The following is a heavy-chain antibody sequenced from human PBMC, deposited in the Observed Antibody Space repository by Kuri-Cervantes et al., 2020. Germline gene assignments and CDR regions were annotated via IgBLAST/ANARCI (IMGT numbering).Heavy chain of an antibody. J-gene: IGHJ4*02. D-gene: IGHD6-13*01. Sequence: GGSLRPSCAPSGFTFSSYGMNWVRQAPGKGLEWVSSISVSVSRIFYADSVKGRFTISRDNAKNSLYLQMNSLRVEDTAVYYWARGSGYASSWGFDYWGQGTLVTVSS. CDR3: ARGSGYASSWGFDY. CDR2: ISVSVSRI. V-gene: IGHV3-48*04. CDR1: GFTFSSYG.